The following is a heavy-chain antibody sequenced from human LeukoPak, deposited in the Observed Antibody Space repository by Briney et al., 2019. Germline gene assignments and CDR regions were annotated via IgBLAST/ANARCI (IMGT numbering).Heavy chain of an antibody. CDR3: AREDWSAVSDYHGMDV. J-gene: IGHJ6*02. V-gene: IGHV3-23*01. CDR2: ISGSGGST. D-gene: IGHD3-9*01. Sequence: GESLRLSCAASGFTFSSYAMSWVRQAPGKGLEWVSAISGSGGSTYYADSVKGRFTISRDYSKNTLYLRMNSLRAEDTAVYYCAREDWSAVSDYHGMDVWGQGTTVTVSS. CDR1: GFTFSSYA.